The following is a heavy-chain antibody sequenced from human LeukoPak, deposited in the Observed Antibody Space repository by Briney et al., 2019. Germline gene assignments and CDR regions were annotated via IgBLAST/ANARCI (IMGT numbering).Heavy chain of an antibody. D-gene: IGHD3-10*01. CDR2: INHSGST. Sequence: PSETLSLTCAVYGGSFSGYYWSWIRQPPGKGLEWIGEINHSGSTNYNPSLKSRVTISVDTSKKQFSLKLSSVTAATTAVYYCANDGVTMVRGVTNSFDLWGQGTLVTVSS. V-gene: IGHV4-34*01. J-gene: IGHJ5*02. CDR1: GGSFSGYY. CDR3: ANDGVTMVRGVTNSFDL.